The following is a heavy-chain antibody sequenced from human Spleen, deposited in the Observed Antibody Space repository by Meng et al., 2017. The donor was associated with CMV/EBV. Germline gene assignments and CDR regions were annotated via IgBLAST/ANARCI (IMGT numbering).Heavy chain of an antibody. V-gene: IGHV4-38-2*02. Sequence: SETLSLTCTVSGYSISSGYYWGWIRQPPGKGLEWIGSIYHSGSTYYNPSLKSRVPISVDTSKIQFSLKLSSVTAADTAVYYCARDGEYQLLFSAYYGMDVWGQGTTVTVSS. CDR3: ARDGEYQLLFSAYYGMDV. CDR1: GYSISSGYY. J-gene: IGHJ6*02. D-gene: IGHD2-2*01. CDR2: IYHSGST.